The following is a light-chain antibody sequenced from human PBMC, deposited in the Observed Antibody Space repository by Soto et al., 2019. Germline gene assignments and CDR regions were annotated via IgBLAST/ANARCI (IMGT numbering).Light chain of an antibody. V-gene: IGLV2-14*01. CDR3: SSYTSDSSYV. Sequence: SVLTQPASVSGSPGQSITISCTGTSSDVGLYDYVSWYQQHPGKAPQLMIYAVSNRPSGVSNRFSASKSGSTASLFISGLQAEDEADYYCSSYTSDSSYVFGSGTKVTVL. CDR2: AVS. CDR1: SSDVGLYDY. J-gene: IGLJ1*01.